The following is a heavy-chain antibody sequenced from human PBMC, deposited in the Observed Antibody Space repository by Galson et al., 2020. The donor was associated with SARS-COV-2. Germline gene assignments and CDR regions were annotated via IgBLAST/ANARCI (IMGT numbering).Heavy chain of an antibody. V-gene: IGHV3-15*01. CDR2: ITSKTDGGTT. D-gene: IGHD1-26*01. CDR3: TTEDSGSGLPFDY. J-gene: IGHJ4*02. CDR1: GFTSGQPR. Sequence: GGPLRLSRAASGFTSGQPRMSWVRQAPGKGLEWVGRITSKTDGGTTDYAAPVRGRFSISRHDSRKTLYLQMNSLKPEDTAVYYCTTEDSGSGLPFDYWGQGALVTVSS.